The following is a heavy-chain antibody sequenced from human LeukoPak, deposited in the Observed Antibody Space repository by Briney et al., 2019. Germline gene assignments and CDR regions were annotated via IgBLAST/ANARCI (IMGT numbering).Heavy chain of an antibody. V-gene: IGHV3-7*01. CDR2: IKKDGSEK. J-gene: IGHJ4*02. D-gene: IGHD1-26*01. Sequence: GGSLRLPCAASGFTFSRNWMSWVRQAPGKGLEWVANIKKDGSEKYYVDFVKGRFTISRDNAKNSVYLQMNSLRAEDTALYFCARGSYSGNDYYFDYWGQGALVTVSS. CDR3: ARGSYSGNDYYFDY. CDR1: GFTFSRNW.